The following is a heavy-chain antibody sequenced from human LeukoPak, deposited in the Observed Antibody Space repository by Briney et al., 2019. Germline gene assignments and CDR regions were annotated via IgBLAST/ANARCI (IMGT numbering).Heavy chain of an antibody. D-gene: IGHD1-26*01. CDR2: ISSSSYI. Sequence: PGGSLRLSCAASGFTFSSYSMNWVRQAPGKGLEWVSSISSSSYIYYADSVKGRFTISRDNAKNSLYLQMNSLRAEDTAVYYCARDREDAWVYYYYYYMDVWGKGTTVAISS. V-gene: IGHV3-21*01. J-gene: IGHJ6*03. CDR3: ARDREDAWVYYYYYYMDV. CDR1: GFTFSSYS.